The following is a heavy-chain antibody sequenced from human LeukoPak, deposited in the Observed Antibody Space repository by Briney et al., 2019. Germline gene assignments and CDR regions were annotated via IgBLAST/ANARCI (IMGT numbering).Heavy chain of an antibody. V-gene: IGHV4-61*02. Sequence: SQTLSLTCTVSGGSISSGSYYWSWIRQPAGKGLEWIGRIYTSGSTNYNPSLKSRVTISVDTSKNQFSLKLSSVTAADTAVYYCARAVAAAGLEYFQHWGQGTLVTVSS. CDR1: GGSISSGSYY. CDR2: IYTSGST. J-gene: IGHJ1*01. CDR3: ARAVAAAGLEYFQH. D-gene: IGHD6-13*01.